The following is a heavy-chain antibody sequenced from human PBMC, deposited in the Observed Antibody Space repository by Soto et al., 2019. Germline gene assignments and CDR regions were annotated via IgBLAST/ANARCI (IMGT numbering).Heavy chain of an antibody. CDR2: ISAHNGNT. CDR1: GYAFTTYG. Sequence: QVHLVQSGAEVKKPGASVKVSCKGSGYAFTTYGITWVRQAPGKGLEWMGWISAHNGNTNYARKLQGRVTVTRHTSTSTAYMALRSLRSDDTAVYYCARVREGDYWGPGALVTVPS. V-gene: IGHV1-18*01. J-gene: IGHJ4*02. CDR3: ARVREGDY.